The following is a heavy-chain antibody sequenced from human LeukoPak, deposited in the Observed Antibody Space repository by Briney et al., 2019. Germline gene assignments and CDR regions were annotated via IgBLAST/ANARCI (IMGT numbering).Heavy chain of an antibody. J-gene: IGHJ4*02. V-gene: IGHV1-2*02. Sequence: ASVKVSCKASRYTFTGYYMHWVRQAPGQGLEWMGWINPNSGGTNYAQNFQGRVTMTRDTSISTAYMELSRLRYDDTAVYYCAREGPPGDTNPHFDYWGQGILVTVSS. D-gene: IGHD3-10*01. CDR2: INPNSGGT. CDR3: AREGPPGDTNPHFDY. CDR1: RYTFTGYY.